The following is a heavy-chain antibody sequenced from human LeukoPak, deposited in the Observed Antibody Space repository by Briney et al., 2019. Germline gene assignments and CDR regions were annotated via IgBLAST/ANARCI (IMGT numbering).Heavy chain of an antibody. V-gene: IGHV4-34*01. D-gene: IGHD2-2*01. CDR1: GGSISSYY. J-gene: IGHJ4*02. CDR3: ATPAKYCSSTSCPPHFDY. Sequence: PSETLSLTCTVSGGSISSYYWSWIRQPPGRGLEWIGEIHHGGSTNYNPSLKSRVIISVDTSKNQFSLRLSSVTAADTAVYYCATPAKYCSSTSCPPHFDYWGQGTLVTVSS. CDR2: IHHGGST.